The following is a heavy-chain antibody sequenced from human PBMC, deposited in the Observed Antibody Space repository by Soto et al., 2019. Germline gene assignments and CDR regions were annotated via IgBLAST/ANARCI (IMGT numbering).Heavy chain of an antibody. D-gene: IGHD1-26*01. J-gene: IGHJ4*02. Sequence: ASVKVSCKVSGYTLTELSMHWVRQAPGKGLEWMGGFDPEDGETIYAQKFQGRVTMTEDTSTDTAYMELSSLRSEDTAVYYCATVLGRLGPQEVGFDYWGQGTLVTVSS. CDR1: GYTLTELS. CDR2: FDPEDGET. CDR3: ATVLGRLGPQEVGFDY. V-gene: IGHV1-24*01.